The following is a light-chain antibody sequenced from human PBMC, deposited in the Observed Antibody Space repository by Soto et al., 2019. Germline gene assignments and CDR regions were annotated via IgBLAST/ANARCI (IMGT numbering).Light chain of an antibody. J-gene: IGLJ2*01. CDR1: SGHSSYA. V-gene: IGLV4-69*01. CDR2: LNSDGSH. CDR3: QAWDSGTVV. Sequence: QLVLTQSPSASASLGASVKLTCTLSSGHSSYAIAWHQQQPEKGPRYLMKLNSDGSHSKGDGIPDRFSGSSPGAERYLTISSLQSEDESEYYCQAWDSGTVVFGGGTKLTVL.